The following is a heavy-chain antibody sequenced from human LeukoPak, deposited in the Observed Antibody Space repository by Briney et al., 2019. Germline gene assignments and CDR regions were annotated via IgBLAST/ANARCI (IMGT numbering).Heavy chain of an antibody. D-gene: IGHD3-22*01. CDR2: ISDDGRRK. CDR1: GFSFISYG. Sequence: GGSLRLSCAASGFSFISYGMHWVRQAPGKGLEWVGVISDDGRRKDYADSVKGRFTISRDNSKDTLYLQMNSLRAEDTAVYYCAKARITMIVVVALDYWGQGTLVTVSS. CDR3: AKARITMIVVVALDY. J-gene: IGHJ4*02. V-gene: IGHV3-30*18.